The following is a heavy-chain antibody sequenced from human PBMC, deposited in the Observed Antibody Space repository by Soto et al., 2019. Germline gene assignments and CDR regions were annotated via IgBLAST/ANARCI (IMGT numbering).Heavy chain of an antibody. V-gene: IGHV4-34*01. CDR2: INHSGST. CDR3: ARGATRGYSYGYAANWFDP. J-gene: IGHJ5*02. CDR1: GGSFSGYY. Sequence: QVQLQQWGAGLLKPSETLSLTCAVYGGSFSGYYWSWIRQPPGKGLEWIGEINHSGSTNYNPSLKSRVTISVDTSKNQFSLKLSSVTAADTAVYYCARGATRGYSYGYAANWFDPWGQGTLVTVSS. D-gene: IGHD5-18*01.